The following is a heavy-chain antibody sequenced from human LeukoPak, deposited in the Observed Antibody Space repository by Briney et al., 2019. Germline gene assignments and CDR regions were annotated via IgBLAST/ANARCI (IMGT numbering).Heavy chain of an antibody. CDR1: DDSISSSSYY. V-gene: IGHV4-39*01. CDR2: IYYSGST. J-gene: IGHJ4*02. Sequence: SETLSLTCTVSDDSISSSSYYWGWIRQPPGKGLEWIGSIYYSGSTYYNPSLKSRVTISVDTSKNQFSLKLSSVTAADTAVYYCARHVAHSTVTPFDYWGQGTLVTVSS. D-gene: IGHD4-17*01. CDR3: ARHVAHSTVTPFDY.